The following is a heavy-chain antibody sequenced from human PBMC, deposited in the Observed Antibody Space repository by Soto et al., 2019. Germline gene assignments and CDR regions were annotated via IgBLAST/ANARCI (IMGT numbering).Heavy chain of an antibody. Sequence: SVKVSCKASGGTFSSYTISWVRQAPGQGLEWMGRIIPILGIANYAQKFQGRVTITADKSTSTAYMELSSLRSEDTAVYYCTFPSANYYGSGPIDYWGQGTLVTVSS. V-gene: IGHV1-69*02. J-gene: IGHJ4*02. CDR1: GGTFSSYT. D-gene: IGHD3-10*01. CDR3: TFPSANYYGSGPIDY. CDR2: IIPILGIA.